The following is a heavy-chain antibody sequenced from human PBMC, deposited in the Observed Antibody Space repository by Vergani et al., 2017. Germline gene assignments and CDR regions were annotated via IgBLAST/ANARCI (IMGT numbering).Heavy chain of an antibody. D-gene: IGHD4-17*01. Sequence: QVQLVQSGAEVKKPGSSVKVSCKASGGTFSSYAISWVRKAPGQGLEWMGGIIPIFGTANYAQKFQGRVTITADESTSTAYMELSSLRSEDTAVYYCAGEADYGCAHYYYYYMDFWGKGTTVTVSS. CDR1: GGTFSSYA. CDR2: IIPIFGTA. V-gene: IGHV1-69*01. CDR3: AGEADYGCAHYYYYYMDF. J-gene: IGHJ6*03.